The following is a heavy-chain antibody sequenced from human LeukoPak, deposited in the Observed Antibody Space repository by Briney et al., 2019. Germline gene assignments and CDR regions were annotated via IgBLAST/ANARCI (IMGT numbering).Heavy chain of an antibody. D-gene: IGHD3-22*01. V-gene: IGHV1-2*02. Sequence: EASVKVSCTASGYTFTGYYMHWVRQAPGQGVEWMGLIHPNSGGTKYVQRFQGRVTVTRDTSIRTVYMELSRLRSDDTDVYYRARWGKYYYDSSGYYYWGQGTLVTVSS. CDR1: GYTFTGYY. J-gene: IGHJ4*02. CDR2: IHPNSGGT. CDR3: ARWGKYYYDSSGYYY.